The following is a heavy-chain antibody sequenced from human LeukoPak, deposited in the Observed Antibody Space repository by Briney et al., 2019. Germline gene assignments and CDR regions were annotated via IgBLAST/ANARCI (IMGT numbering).Heavy chain of an antibody. CDR1: GYTLTELS. V-gene: IGHV1-24*01. J-gene: IGHJ4*02. D-gene: IGHD3-22*01. Sequence: ASVTVSCKVSGYTLTELSMHWVRQAPGKGLEWMGGFDPEDGETIYAQKFQGRVAMTEDTSTDTAYMELSSLRSEDTAVYYCATGGYDSSGSWGQGTLVTVSS. CDR2: FDPEDGET. CDR3: ATGGYDSSGS.